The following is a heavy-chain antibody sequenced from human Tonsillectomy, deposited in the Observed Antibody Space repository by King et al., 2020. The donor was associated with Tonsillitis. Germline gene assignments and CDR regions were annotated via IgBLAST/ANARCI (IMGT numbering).Heavy chain of an antibody. D-gene: IGHD1-1*01. CDR1: GFTFSNYA. V-gene: IGHV3-30*04. CDR3: ASDLMSGDWTDPLGYFVY. J-gene: IGHJ4*02. Sequence: VQLVESGGGVVQPGRSMRLSCVASGFTFSNYAMHWVRQAPGKGLEWVAIISYDGSEKYYTDSVKGRVTISRDTSKNKMYVQMNSLGAEDTAVYYCASDLMSGDWTDPLGYFVYWGQGTLVTVSS. CDR2: ISYDGSEK.